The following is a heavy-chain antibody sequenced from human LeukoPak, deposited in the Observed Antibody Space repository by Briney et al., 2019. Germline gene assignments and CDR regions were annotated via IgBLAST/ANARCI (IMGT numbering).Heavy chain of an antibody. D-gene: IGHD3-22*01. J-gene: IGHJ6*02. CDR3: ARDQYYYDSSGYYYDYYYYGMDV. Sequence: GGSLRLSCAASGFIFSSYGMHWVRQAPGKGLEWVATIWFDGGTKYYADSVKGRFTISRDNSENTLYLQMNSLRAEDTAVYYCARDQYYYDSSGYYYDYYYYGMDVWGQGTTVTVSS. CDR1: GFIFSSYG. V-gene: IGHV3-33*01. CDR2: IWFDGGTK.